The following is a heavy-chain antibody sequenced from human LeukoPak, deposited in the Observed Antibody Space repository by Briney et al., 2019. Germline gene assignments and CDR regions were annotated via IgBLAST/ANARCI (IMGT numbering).Heavy chain of an antibody. CDR3: ARDKEYGDLL. CDR1: GYTFTSYD. V-gene: IGHV1-69*13. J-gene: IGHJ4*02. D-gene: IGHD4-17*01. Sequence: GASVKVSCKASGYTFTSYDISWVRQAPGQGLEWMGGIIPIFGTANYAQKFQGRVTITADESTSTAYMELSSLRSEDTAVYYCARDKEYGDLLWGQGTLVTVSS. CDR2: IIPIFGTA.